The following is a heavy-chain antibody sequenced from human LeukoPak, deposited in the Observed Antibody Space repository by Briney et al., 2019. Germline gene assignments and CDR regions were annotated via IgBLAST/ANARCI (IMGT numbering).Heavy chain of an antibody. CDR1: GFTFSSYA. CDR2: IYSGGST. V-gene: IGHV3-66*01. D-gene: IGHD1-26*01. CDR3: ARDRYSGSYYGDFDY. Sequence: PGGTLRLSCAASGFTFSSYAMSWVRQAPGKGLEWVSVIYSGGSTYYADSVKGRFTISRDNSKNTLYLQMNSLRAEDTAVYYCARDRYSGSYYGDFDYWGQGTLVTVSS. J-gene: IGHJ4*02.